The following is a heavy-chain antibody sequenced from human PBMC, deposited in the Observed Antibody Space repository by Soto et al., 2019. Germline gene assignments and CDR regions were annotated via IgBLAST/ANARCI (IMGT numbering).Heavy chain of an antibody. J-gene: IGHJ4*02. CDR1: GYSFTSYG. V-gene: IGHV1-18*04. CDR3: ARHRFNYYDDTVYYYFDY. D-gene: IGHD3-22*01. CDR2: ISGHNGNT. Sequence: ASVKVSCKASGYSFTSYGISWVRQAPGQGPEWMGWISGHNGNTNHPQSLQDRVTMTTDTSRNTAYMELRSLRSDDTAVYYCARHRFNYYDDTVYYYFDYWGQGTLVTVSS.